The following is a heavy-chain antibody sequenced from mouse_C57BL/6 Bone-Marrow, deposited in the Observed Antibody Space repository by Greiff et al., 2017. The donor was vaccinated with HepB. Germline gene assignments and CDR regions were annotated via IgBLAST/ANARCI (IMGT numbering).Heavy chain of an antibody. CDR2: IDPEDGDT. Sequence: VQLQLSGAELVRPGASVKLSCTASGFNIKDYYMHWVKQRPEQGLEWIGRIDPEDGDTEYAPKFQGKATMTADTSANTAYLQLSSLTSADTAVYYCTTDYGSSCFAYWGQGTLVTVSA. CDR3: TTDYGSSCFAY. J-gene: IGHJ3*01. D-gene: IGHD1-1*01. V-gene: IGHV14-1*01. CDR1: GFNIKDYY.